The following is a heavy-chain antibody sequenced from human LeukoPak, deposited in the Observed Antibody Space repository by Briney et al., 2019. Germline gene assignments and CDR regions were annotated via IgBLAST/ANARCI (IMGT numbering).Heavy chain of an antibody. CDR2: ITGSGDGT. Sequence: GGSLRLSCAASGFTFSNYAMMWVRQAPGKRLEWVSSITGSGDGTYYADSVRGRFTISRDNPENTLYLQLNSLRAEDTAVYFCVKGFVHPTYYFDYWGQGTLVTVSS. CDR3: VKGFVHPTYYFDY. J-gene: IGHJ4*02. V-gene: IGHV3-23*01. D-gene: IGHD3-10*01. CDR1: GFTFSNYA.